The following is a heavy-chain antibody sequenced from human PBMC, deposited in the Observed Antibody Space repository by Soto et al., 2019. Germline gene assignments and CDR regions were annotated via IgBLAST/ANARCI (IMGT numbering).Heavy chain of an antibody. CDR2: IYSDGNT. D-gene: IGHD2-2*01. J-gene: IGHJ4*02. CDR1: GFTVSSKY. V-gene: IGHV3-53*02. Sequence: EVQLVETGGGLIQPGGSLILSCAASGFTVSSKYMSWLRQAPGKGLEWVSIIYSDGNTYYADSVKGRFTISRDNSKNTLNLQRNSLRAEDTAVYFCARGRGNCVVTTCYLPFDSWGQGTLVTVSS. CDR3: ARGRGNCVVTTCYLPFDS.